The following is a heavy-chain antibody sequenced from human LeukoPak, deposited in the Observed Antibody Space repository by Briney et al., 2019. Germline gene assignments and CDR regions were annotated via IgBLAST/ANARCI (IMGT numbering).Heavy chain of an antibody. CDR1: GFTFSSYA. CDR2: ISGSGGST. J-gene: IGHJ4*02. V-gene: IGHV3-23*01. D-gene: IGHD2-21*02. Sequence: PGGSLRLSCAASGFTFSSYAMSWVRQAPGKRLEWVSAISGSGGSTYYADSVKGRFTISRDNSKNTLYLQMNSLRAEDTAVYYCAKDGTGGGHIVVVTAIPFDYWGQGTLVTVSS. CDR3: AKDGTGGGHIVVVTAIPFDY.